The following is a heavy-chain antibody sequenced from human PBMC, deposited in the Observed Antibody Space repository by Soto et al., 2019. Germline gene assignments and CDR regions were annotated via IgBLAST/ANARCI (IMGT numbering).Heavy chain of an antibody. J-gene: IGHJ2*01. CDR1: GFTFSSYA. CDR3: AKDWRQVVTTGPWYFDL. D-gene: IGHD2-21*02. Sequence: EVQLLESGGGLVQPGGSLRLSCAASGFTFSSYAMSWVRQAPGKGLEWVSAISGSGGSTYYADSVKGRFTISRDNSKNTLYLQMNSPRAEDTAVYYCAKDWRQVVTTGPWYFDLWGRGTLVTVSS. V-gene: IGHV3-23*01. CDR2: ISGSGGST.